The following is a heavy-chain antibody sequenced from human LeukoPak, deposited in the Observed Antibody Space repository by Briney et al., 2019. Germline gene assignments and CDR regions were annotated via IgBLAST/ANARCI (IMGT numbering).Heavy chain of an antibody. J-gene: IGHJ4*02. CDR1: GFTFSSYA. V-gene: IGHV3-23*01. CDR3: AKLGYGSAGLDY. D-gene: IGHD6-25*01. Sequence: GGSLRLSCAASGFTFSSYAMSWVRQAPGKGLEWVSGTSGSGAGTYYADSVKGRFTISRDNSKNTLYLQMNSLRAEDTAVYYCAKLGYGSAGLDYWGQGTLVTVSS. CDR2: TSGSGAGT.